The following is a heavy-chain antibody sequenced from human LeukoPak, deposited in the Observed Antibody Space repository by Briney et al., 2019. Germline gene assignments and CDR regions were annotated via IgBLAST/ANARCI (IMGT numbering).Heavy chain of an antibody. CDR2: TYSNGRT. Sequence: GGSLRLSCAASGFTVSSNYMSWVRQAPGKGLEWVSVTYSNGRTYYADSVKGRFTISRDISKNTLYLQMNSLRAEDTAVYYCARDRADPDYGDYVFAYWGQGTLVTVSS. CDR3: ARDRADPDYGDYVFAY. CDR1: GFTVSSNY. V-gene: IGHV3-53*01. D-gene: IGHD4-17*01. J-gene: IGHJ4*02.